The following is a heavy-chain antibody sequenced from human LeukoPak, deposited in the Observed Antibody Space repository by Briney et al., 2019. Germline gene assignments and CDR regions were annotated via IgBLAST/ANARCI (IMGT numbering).Heavy chain of an antibody. CDR3: ARGLGLWLRVDY. CDR2: INHSGST. D-gene: IGHD5-18*01. J-gene: IGHJ4*02. V-gene: IGHV4-34*01. CDR1: GGSFSGYY. Sequence: SETLSLTCAVYGGSFSGYYWSWIRQPPGKGLEWIGEINHSGSTNYNPSLKSRVTISVDTSKNQFSLKLSSVTAADTAVYYCARGLGLWLRVDYWGQGTLVTVSS.